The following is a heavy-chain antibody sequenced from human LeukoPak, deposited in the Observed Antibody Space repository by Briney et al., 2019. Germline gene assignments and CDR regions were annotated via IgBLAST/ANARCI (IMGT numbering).Heavy chain of an antibody. CDR2: ISSSGSYI. V-gene: IGHV3-21*01. J-gene: IGHJ5*02. Sequence: GSVRLSCAASGFTFSSYRMNWVRQAPGKGLEWVSSISSSGSYIYYADSVKGRFTISRDNAKNSLHLQMNSLRAEDTAVYYCARENPPTNWFDPWGQGTLVTVSS. CDR1: GFTFSSYR. CDR3: ARENPPTNWFDP.